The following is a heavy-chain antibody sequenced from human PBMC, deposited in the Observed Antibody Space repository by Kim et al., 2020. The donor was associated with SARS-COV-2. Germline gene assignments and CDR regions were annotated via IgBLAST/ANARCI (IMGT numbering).Heavy chain of an antibody. Sequence: SETLSLTCTVSGDSLNSNGYYWGWIRQPPGKGLEWIGSIYYSGKSYYNPSLSSRVTMSIHTSKSQFSLNLSSVTAADTAIYYCARQLELYYFFYYGLDVWGRGTKVTV. J-gene: IGHJ6*02. CDR3: ARQLELYYFFYYGLDV. V-gene: IGHV4-39*01. CDR1: GDSLNSNGYY. CDR2: IYYSGKS. D-gene: IGHD1-7*01.